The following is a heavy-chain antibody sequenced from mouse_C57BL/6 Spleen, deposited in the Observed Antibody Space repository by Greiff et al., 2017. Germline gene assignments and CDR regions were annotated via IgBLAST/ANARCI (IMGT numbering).Heavy chain of an antibody. CDR3: ASPSYYDYAHYYAMDY. CDR1: GYAFTNYL. D-gene: IGHD2-4*01. CDR2: INPGSGGT. V-gene: IGHV1-54*01. J-gene: IGHJ4*01. Sequence: QVQLQQSGAELVRPGTSVKVSCKASGYAFTNYLIEWVKQRPGQGLEWIGVINPGSGGTNYNEKFKGKATLTADKSSSTAYMQRSSLTSEDSAVYFCASPSYYDYAHYYAMDYWGQGTSVTVSS.